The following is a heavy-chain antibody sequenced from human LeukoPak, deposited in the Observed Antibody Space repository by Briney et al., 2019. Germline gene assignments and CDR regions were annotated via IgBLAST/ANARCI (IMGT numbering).Heavy chain of an antibody. CDR1: GFTFSSYG. V-gene: IGHV3-7*01. J-gene: IGHJ6*03. Sequence: GGSLRLACAASGFTFSSYGMHWVRQAPGKGLEWVANIKQDGSEKYYVDSVKGRFTISRDNAKNSLYLQMNSLRAEDTAVYYCAREGDFDYMDVWGKGTTVTVSS. CDR3: AREGDFDYMDV. CDR2: IKQDGSEK. D-gene: IGHD3-3*01.